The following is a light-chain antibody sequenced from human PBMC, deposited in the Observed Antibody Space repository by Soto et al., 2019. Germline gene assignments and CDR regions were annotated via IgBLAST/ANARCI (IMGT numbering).Light chain of an antibody. CDR2: AAS. V-gene: IGKV1-39*01. Sequence: DIQMTQSPSSLSASVGDRVTITCRASQSISSYFNWYQQKLGKAPKLLIYAASSLQSGVSSRFSGSGSGTDFTLTISSLQPEDFAIYYCQQSYSNPYIFGQGTKVDIK. J-gene: IGKJ2*01. CDR3: QQSYSNPYI. CDR1: QSISSY.